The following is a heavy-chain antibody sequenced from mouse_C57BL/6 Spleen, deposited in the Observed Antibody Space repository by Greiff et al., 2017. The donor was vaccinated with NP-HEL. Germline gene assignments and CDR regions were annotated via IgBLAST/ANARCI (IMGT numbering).Heavy chain of an antibody. CDR2: IDPSDSET. Sequence: VQLQQPGAELVRPGSSVKLSCKASGYTFTSYWMHWVKQRPIQGLEWIGNIDPSDSETHYNQKFKDKATLTVDKSSSTAYMQLSSLTSEDSAVYYCARDEKAYDLPFAYWGQGTLVTVSA. J-gene: IGHJ3*01. CDR3: ARDEKAYDLPFAY. CDR1: GYTFTSYW. V-gene: IGHV1-52*01. D-gene: IGHD6-5*01.